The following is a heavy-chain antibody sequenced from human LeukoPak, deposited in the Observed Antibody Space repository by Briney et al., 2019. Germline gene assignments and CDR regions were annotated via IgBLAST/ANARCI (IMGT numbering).Heavy chain of an antibody. J-gene: IGHJ1*01. CDR3: VRDRLGLPFQY. CDR2: IYTSGST. Sequence: PSETLSLTCSVSGGSISSSSYYWGWIRQPPGKGLEWIGRIYTSGSTNYNPSLKSRVTISVDTSKNQLSLKLSSVTAADTAVYYCVRDRLGLPFQYWGQGTLVTVSS. CDR1: GGSISSSSYY. V-gene: IGHV4-39*07. D-gene: IGHD5-12*01.